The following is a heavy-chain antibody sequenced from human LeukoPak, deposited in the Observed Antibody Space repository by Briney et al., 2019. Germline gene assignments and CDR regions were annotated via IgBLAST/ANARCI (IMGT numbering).Heavy chain of an antibody. CDR3: ARQWRHGDLDA. Sequence: GESLKISCKGSGYSFTNYWIGWVRQVPGKGLEWMGIIIPYDSDTRYNPSVLGHVTISADKSTSTAYLQWSSLKASDTAIYYCARQWRHGDLDAWGRGTLVTVSS. J-gene: IGHJ5*02. CDR1: GYSFTNYW. D-gene: IGHD3-10*01. V-gene: IGHV5-51*01. CDR2: IIPYDSDT.